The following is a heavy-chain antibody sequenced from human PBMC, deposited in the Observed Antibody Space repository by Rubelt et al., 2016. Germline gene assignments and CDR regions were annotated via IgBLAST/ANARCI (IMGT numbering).Heavy chain of an antibody. Sequence: GKKPGSSVKVSCKASGGTFSSYAISWVRQAPGQGLEWMGGIIPIFGTANYAQKFQGRVTITADESTSTAYMELSSLRSEDTAVYYCARDRFNYYYDSSGYYWQDAFDIWGQGTMVTVSS. CDR2: IIPIFGTA. D-gene: IGHD3-22*01. V-gene: IGHV1-69*01. J-gene: IGHJ3*02. CDR1: GGTFSSYA. CDR3: ARDRFNYYYDSSGYYWQDAFDI.